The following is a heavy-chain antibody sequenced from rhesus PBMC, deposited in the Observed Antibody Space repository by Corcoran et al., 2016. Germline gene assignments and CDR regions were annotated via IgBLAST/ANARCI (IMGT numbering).Heavy chain of an antibody. J-gene: IGHJ4*01. CDR3: ARTNV. CDR2: INGNSGST. Sequence: QVQLQESGPGLVKPSETLSLTCTVSGASISSYWWSWIRQPPGKGLEWIGEINGNSGSTNYNPSLKSRVTISKDASKNQFSLNLSSVTAADTAVYFCARTNVWGQGVLVTVSS. CDR1: GASISSYW. V-gene: IGHV4-80*01. D-gene: IGHD1-32*01.